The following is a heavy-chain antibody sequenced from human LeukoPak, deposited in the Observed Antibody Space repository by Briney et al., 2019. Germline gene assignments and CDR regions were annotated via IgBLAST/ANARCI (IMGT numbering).Heavy chain of an antibody. V-gene: IGHV3-30-3*01. Sequence: PGRSLRLSCAASGFTFSSYAMHWVRQAPGKGLEWVAVISYDGSNKYYADSVKGRFTISRDNSKNTLYLQMNSLRAEDTAVYYCAKDDQVGYSSRLDIWGQGTMVTVSS. CDR2: ISYDGSNK. CDR3: AKDDQVGYSSRLDI. CDR1: GFTFSSYA. J-gene: IGHJ3*02. D-gene: IGHD6-13*01.